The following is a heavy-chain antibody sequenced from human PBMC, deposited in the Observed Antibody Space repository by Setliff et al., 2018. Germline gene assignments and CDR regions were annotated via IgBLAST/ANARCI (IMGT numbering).Heavy chain of an antibody. V-gene: IGHV3-23*01. Sequence: PGGSLSLSCAASGFTFSNYAMSWVRQAPGKGLEWVSGISGSGGNTSYADSVKGRFTISRDNSRNTLYLQMNSLRVEDTAIYYCATVYCVFTNCHKGRLDYWGQGTLVTVSS. D-gene: IGHD2-21*01. CDR2: ISGSGGNT. CDR1: GFTFSNYA. J-gene: IGHJ4*02. CDR3: ATVYCVFTNCHKGRLDY.